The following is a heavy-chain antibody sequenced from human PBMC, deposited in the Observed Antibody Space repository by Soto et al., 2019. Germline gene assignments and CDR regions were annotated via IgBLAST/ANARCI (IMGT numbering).Heavy chain of an antibody. D-gene: IGHD2-2*01. CDR3: VSRPPGGALDF. J-gene: IGHJ4*02. V-gene: IGHV4-59*08. Sequence: SETLSLTCTVSGGSISDYYWNWIRQPPGKGLEWIGYIYNSGTTHYNASLQSRVTISEDTSKNQFSLKLSSVTAADTAVYYCVSRPPGGALDFWGQGILVTVSS. CDR2: IYNSGTT. CDR1: GGSISDYY.